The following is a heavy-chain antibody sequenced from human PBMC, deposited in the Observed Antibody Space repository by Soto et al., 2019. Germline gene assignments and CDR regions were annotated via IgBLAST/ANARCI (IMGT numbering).Heavy chain of an antibody. CDR1: EFTSGAFA. CDR3: ARDRVTVTTYLDY. Sequence: QVQLVESGEGVAQPGGSLGLSCAASEFTSGAFASHWFRRAPGKGLEWVAVIWYDGGKKYYADSVKGRFTISRDNSKNTLYLQMNSLRAEDTAVYYCARDRVTVTTYLDYWGQGTLVTVSS. J-gene: IGHJ4*02. CDR2: IWYDGGKK. V-gene: IGHV3-33*01. D-gene: IGHD4-17*01.